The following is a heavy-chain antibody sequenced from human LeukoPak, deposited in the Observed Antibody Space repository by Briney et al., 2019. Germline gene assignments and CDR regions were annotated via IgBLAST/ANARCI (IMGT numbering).Heavy chain of an antibody. Sequence: GSLRLSCAASGFTFSSYSMNWVRQAPGKGLEWGSYISSSSSTIYYADSVKGRFTISRDNAKNSLYLQRNSLRAEDTAVYYCARERYYYGSGSSPPNYWGQGTLVTASS. V-gene: IGHV3-48*04. CDR3: ARERYYYGSGSSPPNY. CDR1: GFTFSSYS. J-gene: IGHJ4*02. CDR2: ISSSSSTI. D-gene: IGHD3-10*01.